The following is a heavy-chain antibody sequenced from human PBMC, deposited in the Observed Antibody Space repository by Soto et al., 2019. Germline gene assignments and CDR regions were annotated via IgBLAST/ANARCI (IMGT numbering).Heavy chain of an antibody. D-gene: IGHD3-10*01. Sequence: SETLSLTCTVSGGSISSHSWSWIRQPPGEGLEWIGHVYYSGSTNYNPSLKSRVTMSVDTSKNQFSLKLTSVTAADTAVYYCARERGVLVWLGANNWFDPWGQGTLVTVSS. CDR1: GGSISSHS. CDR2: VYYSGST. J-gene: IGHJ5*02. V-gene: IGHV4-59*11. CDR3: ARERGVLVWLGANNWFDP.